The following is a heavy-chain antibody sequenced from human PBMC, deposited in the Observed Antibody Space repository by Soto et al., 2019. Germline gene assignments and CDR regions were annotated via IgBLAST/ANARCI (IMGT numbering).Heavy chain of an antibody. J-gene: IGHJ6*02. CDR2: VAYDGRSK. Sequence: PWGSLRLSCSASVFTCSDYAMHWFRQAPGKGLEWVAVVAYDGRSKYYADSVKGRFTISRDNAKNSLYLQLNSLRAEDTAVYYCARDADASGWYHYGFDVWGQGTLVTVSS. CDR3: ARDADASGWYHYGFDV. D-gene: IGHD6-19*01. CDR1: VFTCSDYA. V-gene: IGHV3-30*04.